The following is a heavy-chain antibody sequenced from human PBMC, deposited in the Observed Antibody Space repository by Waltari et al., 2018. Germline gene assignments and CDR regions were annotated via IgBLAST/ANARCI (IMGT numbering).Heavy chain of an antibody. CDR3: ATDPVAAAADYYYGMDV. Sequence: GQGLEWMGGIIPIFGTANYAQKFQGRVTMTEDTSTDTAYMELSSLRSEDTAVYYCATDPVAAAADYYYGMDVWGQGTTVTVSS. CDR2: IIPIFGTA. V-gene: IGHV1-69*06. D-gene: IGHD6-13*01. J-gene: IGHJ6*02.